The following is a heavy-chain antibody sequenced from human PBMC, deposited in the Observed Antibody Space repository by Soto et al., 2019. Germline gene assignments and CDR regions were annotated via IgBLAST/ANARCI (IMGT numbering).Heavy chain of an antibody. CDR3: VREGGDLRGSGVFDY. CDR2: ISRGGSSI. D-gene: IGHD6-19*01. J-gene: IGHJ4*02. Sequence: EPQLVESGGGLVQPGGSLRLSCAASGFTFSFYTMNWVRQTPGKGLEWLAYISRGGSSIYYADSMKGRFTVSRDNANNSLSLQLNSLRREDTAVYYCVREGGDLRGSGVFDYWGQGTLVTVSS. CDR1: GFTFSFYT. V-gene: IGHV3-48*01.